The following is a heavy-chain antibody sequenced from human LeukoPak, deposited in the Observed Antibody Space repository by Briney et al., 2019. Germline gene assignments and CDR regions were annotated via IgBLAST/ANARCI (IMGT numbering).Heavy chain of an antibody. CDR1: GGTFSSYA. CDR2: IIPILGIA. D-gene: IGHD2-2*02. V-gene: IGHV1-69*04. CDR3: ARDRYCSSTSCYSWFDP. Sequence: ASVKVSCKASGGTFSSYAISWVRQAPGQGLEWMGRIIPILGIANYAQKFQGRVTITADKSTSTAYMELSSVRSEGTAVYYCARDRYCSSTSCYSWFDPWGQGTLVTVSS. J-gene: IGHJ5*02.